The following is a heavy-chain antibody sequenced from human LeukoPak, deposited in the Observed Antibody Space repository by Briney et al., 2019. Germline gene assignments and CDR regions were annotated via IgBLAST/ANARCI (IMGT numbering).Heavy chain of an antibody. CDR2: ISSSSSTI. D-gene: IGHD3-3*01. J-gene: IGHJ3*02. Sequence: PEGSLRLSCAASGFTFSSYSMNWVRQAPGKGLEWVSYISSSSSTIYYADSAKGRFTFSRDNAKNSLYLQMNSLRAEDTAVYYCARDSSGYDFWSGYYTWPKGDSFDIWGQGTMVTVSS. V-gene: IGHV3-48*01. CDR3: ARDSSGYDFWSGYYTWPKGDSFDI. CDR1: GFTFSSYS.